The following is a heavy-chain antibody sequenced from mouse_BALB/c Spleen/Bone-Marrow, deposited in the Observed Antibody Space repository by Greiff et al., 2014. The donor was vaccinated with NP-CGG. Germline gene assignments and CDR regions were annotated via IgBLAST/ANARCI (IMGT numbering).Heavy chain of an antibody. CDR1: GFTFSSYA. Sequence: DVKLVESGGGLVKPGGSLKLSCAASGFTFSSYAMSWVRQTPEKRLEWVASITRGGNTYYRDSVKGRFTISRDNARDILYLQMSSLRSEDTAMYYCARGEIYYYGSTHYFDYWGQGTTLTVSS. D-gene: IGHD1-1*01. CDR3: ARGEIYYYGSTHYFDY. CDR2: ITRGGNT. V-gene: IGHV5-6-5*01. J-gene: IGHJ2*01.